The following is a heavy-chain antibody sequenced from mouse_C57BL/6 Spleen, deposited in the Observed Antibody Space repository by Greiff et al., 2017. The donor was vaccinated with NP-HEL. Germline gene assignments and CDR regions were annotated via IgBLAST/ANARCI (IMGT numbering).Heavy chain of an antibody. CDR1: GYSITGGYY. Sequence: EVQLQESGPGLVKPSQSLSLTCSVTGYSITGGYYWNWIRQFPGNKLEWMGYISYDGSNNYNPSLKNRISITRDTSKNQFFLKLHSVTTEDTATYYCARGDYDEAWFAYWGQGTLVTVSA. CDR2: ISYDGSN. J-gene: IGHJ3*01. CDR3: ARGDYDEAWFAY. V-gene: IGHV3-6*01. D-gene: IGHD2-4*01.